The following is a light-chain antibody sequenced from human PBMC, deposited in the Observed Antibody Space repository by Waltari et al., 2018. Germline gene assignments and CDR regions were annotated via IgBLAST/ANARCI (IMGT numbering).Light chain of an antibody. J-gene: IGLJ1*01. CDR3: HVWHPDMDPGV. V-gene: IGLV3-21*04. CDR1: NIGSYS. CDR2: YDS. Sequence: SYALTQPPSVSVAPGTTARITCGGDNIGSYSVHWYQQKPGQAPVLVIFYDSDRPSGIPGRFSGSNSGNTATLTSSSVEAGDEAKYYCHVWHPDMDPGVFGPGTEVSV.